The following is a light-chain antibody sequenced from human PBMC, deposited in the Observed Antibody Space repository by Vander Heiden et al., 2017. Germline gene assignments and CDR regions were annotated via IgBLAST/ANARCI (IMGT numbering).Light chain of an antibody. CDR3: MQALQTSFT. V-gene: IGKV2-28*01. J-gene: IGKJ3*01. Sequence: IVMTQSPLPLPVTPGEPASISCRSSQSLLQSNGYNYLDWYLQKPGQSPQLLIYLGSNRASGVPDRFSGSGSGTDFTLKISRVEAEDVGVYYCMQALQTSFTFGPGTKVDIK. CDR2: LGS. CDR1: QSLLQSNGYNY.